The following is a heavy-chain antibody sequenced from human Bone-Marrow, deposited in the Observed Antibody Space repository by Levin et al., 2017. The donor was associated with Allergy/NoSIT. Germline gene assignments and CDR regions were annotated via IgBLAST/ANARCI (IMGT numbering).Heavy chain of an antibody. V-gene: IGHV4-31*03. CDR2: IYHSGST. CDR3: ARESYDSDGHGGFDI. Sequence: PSETLSLTCTVSGASISSSGYFWTWIRQHPGKGLEWIGYIYHSGSTYYNPSLHSRVSISVDTSKIHFSLKLKSVTAADTAVYYCARESYDSDGHGGFDIWGQGTVVTVSS. CDR1: GASISSSGYF. J-gene: IGHJ3*02. D-gene: IGHD2-15*01.